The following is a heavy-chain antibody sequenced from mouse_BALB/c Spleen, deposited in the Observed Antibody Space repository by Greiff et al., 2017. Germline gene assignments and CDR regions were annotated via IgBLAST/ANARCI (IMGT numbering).Heavy chain of an antibody. D-gene: IGHD2-4*01. J-gene: IGHJ3*01. CDR3: TRGEIYYDYPWFAY. Sequence: VQLKQPGAELVKPGASVKMSCKASGYTFTSYWMHWVKQRPGQGLEWIGVIDPSDSYTSYNQKFKGKATLTVDTSSSTAYMQLSSLTSEDSAVYYCTRGEIYYDYPWFAYWGQGTLVTVSA. V-gene: IGHV1S127*01. CDR1: GYTFTSYW. CDR2: IDPSDSYT.